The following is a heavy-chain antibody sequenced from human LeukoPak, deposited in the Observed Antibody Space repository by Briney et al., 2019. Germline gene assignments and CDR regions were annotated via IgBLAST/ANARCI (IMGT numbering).Heavy chain of an antibody. CDR3: ARLGALHDAFDV. V-gene: IGHV4-59*12. D-gene: IGHD3-16*01. Sequence: PSETLSLTCTVSRDSIKTYYWSWIRQPPGKGLEWIGNIHYSGSTKYNPSLKSRVTISVDTSKNQFSLRVTSLTAADTAVYHCARLGALHDAFDVWGQGTLVTVSS. J-gene: IGHJ3*01. CDR1: RDSIKTYY. CDR2: IHYSGST.